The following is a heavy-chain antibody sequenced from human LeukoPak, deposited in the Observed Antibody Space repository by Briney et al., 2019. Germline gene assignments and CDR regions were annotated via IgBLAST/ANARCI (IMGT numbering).Heavy chain of an antibody. CDR2: ISYDGSNK. Sequence: GGSLRLSCTASGLTFANTWLSWVRQAPGKGLEWVAVISYDGSNKYYADSVKGRFTISRDNSKNTLYLQMNSLRAEDTAVYFCAKGRYVGSGSYYKGIDYWGQGTLVTVS. J-gene: IGHJ4*02. D-gene: IGHD3-10*01. CDR3: AKGRYVGSGSYYKGIDY. V-gene: IGHV3-30*18. CDR1: GLTFANTW.